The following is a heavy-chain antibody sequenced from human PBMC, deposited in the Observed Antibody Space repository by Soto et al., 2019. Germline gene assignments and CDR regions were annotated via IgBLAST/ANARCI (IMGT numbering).Heavy chain of an antibody. D-gene: IGHD2-2*01. CDR2: IYHSGST. CDR1: SYSISSGYY. J-gene: IGHJ3*02. Sequence: XETLSVRCAVSSYSISSGYYWGWIRQPPGKGLGWIGSIYHSGSTYYNPSLKSRVTISVDTSKNQFSLKLSSVTAADTAVYYCARDPTNQLSAFDIWGQGTMVTVSS. CDR3: ARDPTNQLSAFDI. V-gene: IGHV4-38-2*02.